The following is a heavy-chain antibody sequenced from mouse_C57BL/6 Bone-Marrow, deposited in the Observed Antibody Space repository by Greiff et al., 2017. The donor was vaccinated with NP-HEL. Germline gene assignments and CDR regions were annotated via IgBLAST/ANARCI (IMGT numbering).Heavy chain of an antibody. Sequence: EVQLVESGGGLVQPGGSLSLSCAASGFTFTDYYMSWVRQPPGKALEWLGFIRNKANGYTTEYSVSVKGRFTISRDNSQSILYLQMNALRAEDSATYYCARSLLRCFYAMDYWGQGTSVTVSS. CDR3: ARSLLRCFYAMDY. V-gene: IGHV7-3*01. CDR2: IRNKANGYTT. CDR1: GFTFTDYY. J-gene: IGHJ4*01. D-gene: IGHD1-1*01.